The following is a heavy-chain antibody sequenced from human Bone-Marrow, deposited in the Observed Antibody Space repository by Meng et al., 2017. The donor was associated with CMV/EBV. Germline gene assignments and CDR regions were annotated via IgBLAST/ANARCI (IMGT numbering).Heavy chain of an antibody. Sequence: GESLKISCAASGFSFGDYAMSWVRQAPGKGLQWVSGIDWNGGNTGYADSVKGRFTISRDNAKNSLVLQMNSLRAEDTASYYCARVDNAYYYYGVDVWGQGTTVTVSS. J-gene: IGHJ6*02. CDR3: ARVDNAYYYYGVDV. CDR2: IDWNGGNT. D-gene: IGHD1-1*01. CDR1: GFSFGDYA. V-gene: IGHV3-20*04.